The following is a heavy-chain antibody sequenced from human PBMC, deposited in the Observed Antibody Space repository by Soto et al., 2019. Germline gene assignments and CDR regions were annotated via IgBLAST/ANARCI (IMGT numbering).Heavy chain of an antibody. CDR1: GLTFDDYA. CDR3: VKGTFSYGYYYFDY. CDR2: LSWNSGNI. D-gene: IGHD5-18*01. J-gene: IGHJ4*02. Sequence: GGSLRLSFAASGLTFDDYAMHCVRQPPGKGLEWVSGLSWNSGNIGYADSVKGRFSISRDNAKNSLYLKMNSLRSEDTAFYYCVKGTFSYGYYYFDYWGQGTMVTFYS. V-gene: IGHV3-9*01.